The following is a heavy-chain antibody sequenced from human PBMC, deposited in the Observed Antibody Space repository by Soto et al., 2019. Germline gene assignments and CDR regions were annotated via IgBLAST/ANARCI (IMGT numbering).Heavy chain of an antibody. J-gene: IGHJ6*02. CDR3: ARAPHGMDV. CDR2: ISYDGSKK. CDR1: GFIFSRYA. Sequence: QELLVESGGGVVQPGRSLRLSCVASGFIFSRYAMHWVRQSPGKGLEGVAVISYDGSKKYYADSVEGRYNISRDDSKNTLYLQMNSLRVEDTAVYYCARAPHGMDVWGQGTTVIVSS. V-gene: IGHV3-30-3*01.